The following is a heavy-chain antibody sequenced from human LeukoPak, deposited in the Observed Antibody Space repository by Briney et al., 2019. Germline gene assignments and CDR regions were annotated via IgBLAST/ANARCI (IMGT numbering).Heavy chain of an antibody. V-gene: IGHV3-20*01. CDR1: GFTVSSNY. D-gene: IGHD3-22*01. CDR2: INWNGDST. CDR3: ARILWYYYDSSGYYYPFDY. Sequence: GGSLRLSCAASGFTVSSNYMSWVRQAPGKGLEWVSGINWNGDSTGYADSVKGRFTISRDNAKNSLYLQMNSLRAEDTASYHCARILWYYYDSSGYYYPFDYWGQGTLVTVSS. J-gene: IGHJ4*02.